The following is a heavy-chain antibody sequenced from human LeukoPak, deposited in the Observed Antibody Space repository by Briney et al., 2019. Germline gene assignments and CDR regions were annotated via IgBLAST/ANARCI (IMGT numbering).Heavy chain of an antibody. V-gene: IGHV3-66*04. J-gene: IGHJ6*03. CDR1: GFIFSSYG. D-gene: IGHD3-10*01. CDR3: ARHGSMTLIRGRLRYYYMDV. CDR2: IYSGDST. Sequence: GGSLRLSCAASGFIFSSYGMHWVRQAPGKGLEWVSVIYSGDSTYYADSVKGRFTISRDNSKNTLYLQMNSLRAEDTAVYYCARHGSMTLIRGRLRYYYMDVWGKGTTVTISS.